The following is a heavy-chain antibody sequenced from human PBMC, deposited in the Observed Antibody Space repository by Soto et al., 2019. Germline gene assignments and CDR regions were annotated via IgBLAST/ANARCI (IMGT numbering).Heavy chain of an antibody. CDR2: IYLIGST. D-gene: IGHD3-10*02. Sequence: PSETLSLTCAVSGGSISSGDYSWSWIRQPPGKGLEWIGYIYLIGSTYYNPSLKSRVTISVDTSKNQFSLKLSSVTAADTAVYYCARVYYVLGFDPWGQGTLVTVSS. CDR3: ARVYYVLGFDP. J-gene: IGHJ5*02. CDR1: GGSISSGDYS. V-gene: IGHV4-61*08.